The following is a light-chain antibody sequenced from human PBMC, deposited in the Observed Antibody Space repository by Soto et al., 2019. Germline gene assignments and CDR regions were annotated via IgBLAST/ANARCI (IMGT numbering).Light chain of an antibody. V-gene: IGKV1-33*01. CDR3: QQYENFPIT. Sequence: DIQMTQSPSSLSASVGDRVTITCRASQGISSYLGWYQQKPGKAPKLLIYDASNMETGVPSRFTGSGSGTDFTFTISSLQPEDIATYYCQQYENFPITFGQGTKVDIK. J-gene: IGKJ1*01. CDR1: QGISSY. CDR2: DAS.